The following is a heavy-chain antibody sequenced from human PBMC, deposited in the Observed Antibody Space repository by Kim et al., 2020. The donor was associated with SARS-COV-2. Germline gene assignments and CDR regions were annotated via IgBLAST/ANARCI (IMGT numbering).Heavy chain of an antibody. Sequence: SQTLSLTCAISGDSVSSSSAAWNWVRQSPSRGLEWLVRTFYRSKWYNEYALSVKSRITINPDTSKNQFPLQLNSVTPEDTAVYYCAREDYGGDSRGFDYWGQGTLVTVSS. CDR1: GDSVSSSSAA. D-gene: IGHD2-21*02. CDR3: AREDYGGDSRGFDY. V-gene: IGHV6-1*01. CDR2: TFYRSKWYN. J-gene: IGHJ4*02.